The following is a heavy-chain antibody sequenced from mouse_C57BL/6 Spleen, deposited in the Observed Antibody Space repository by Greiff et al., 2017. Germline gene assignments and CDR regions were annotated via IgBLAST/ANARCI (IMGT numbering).Heavy chain of an antibody. CDR3: ARNSDDGYYLFDY. CDR1: GFSLTSYA. Sequence: VQGVESGPGLVAPSQSLSITCTVSGFSLTSYAISWVRQPPGKGLEWLGVIWTGGGTNYNSALKSRLSISKDNSKSQVFLKMNSLQTDDTARYYCARNSDDGYYLFDYWGQGTTLTVSS. J-gene: IGHJ2*01. CDR2: IWTGGGT. D-gene: IGHD2-3*01. V-gene: IGHV2-9-1*01.